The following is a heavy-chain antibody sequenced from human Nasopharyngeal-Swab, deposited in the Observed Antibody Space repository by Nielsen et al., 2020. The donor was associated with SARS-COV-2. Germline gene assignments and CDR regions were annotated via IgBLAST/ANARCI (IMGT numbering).Heavy chain of an antibody. CDR2: ISSSGSTI. CDR3: AREGRFLDYYYYYGMDV. V-gene: IGHV3-11*04. Sequence: RQAPGKGLEWVSYISSSGSTIHYADSVKGRFTISRDNAKNSLYLQMNSLRAEDTAVYYCAREGRFLDYYYYYGMDVWGQGTTVTVSS. J-gene: IGHJ6*02. D-gene: IGHD3-3*01.